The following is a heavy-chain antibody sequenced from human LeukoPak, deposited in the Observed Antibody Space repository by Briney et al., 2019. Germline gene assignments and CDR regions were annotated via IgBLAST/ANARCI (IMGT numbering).Heavy chain of an antibody. V-gene: IGHV4-59*01. D-gene: IGHD3-22*01. CDR3: AGGGDSGDYYPMFDY. J-gene: IGHJ4*02. Sequence: SETLSLTCTVSGVSITNYYWSWIRQPPGKGLEWIGYIYYTGSTNYNLSLRSRVTISVDTSKNQFSLKLTSVTAADTAVYFCAGGGDSGDYYPMFDYWGRGTLVTVSS. CDR2: IYYTGST. CDR1: GVSITNYY.